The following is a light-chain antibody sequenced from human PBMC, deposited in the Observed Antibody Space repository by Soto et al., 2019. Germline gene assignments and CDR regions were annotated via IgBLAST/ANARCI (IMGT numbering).Light chain of an antibody. Sequence: QSVLTQPPSAYGAPGQSVTISYSGNSSNIGSKDVNWYQQLPETAPKVLMYSNNQRPSGVPDRFSGSKSGTSASLAISGLQSEDEADYYCAAWDDSLNGYVFGTGTKVTVL. CDR3: AAWDDSLNGYV. CDR1: SSNIGSKD. CDR2: SNN. V-gene: IGLV1-44*01. J-gene: IGLJ1*01.